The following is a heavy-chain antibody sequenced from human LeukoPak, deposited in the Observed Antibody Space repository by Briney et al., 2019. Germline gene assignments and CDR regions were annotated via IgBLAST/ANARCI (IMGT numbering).Heavy chain of an antibody. J-gene: IGHJ4*02. D-gene: IGHD3-10*01. CDR2: ISSSSSTI. CDR3: ARVWFGELSQFDY. V-gene: IGHV3-48*01. Sequence: PGGSLRLSCAASGFTFSSYSMNWVRQAPGKGLEWVSYISSSSSTIYYADSVKGRFTISRDNAKNSLYLQMNSLRAEDTAVYYCARVWFGELSQFDYWGQGTLVTVSS. CDR1: GFTFSSYS.